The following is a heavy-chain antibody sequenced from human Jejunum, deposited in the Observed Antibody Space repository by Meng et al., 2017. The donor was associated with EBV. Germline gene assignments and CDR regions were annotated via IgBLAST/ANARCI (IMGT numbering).Heavy chain of an antibody. Sequence: VQLVRSGAEVKKPGASVKVSCKASEDTFTGYYYMHWVRQAPGQGLEWMGRINPYTGGTNYAQKFQGRVTMTRDTSNNTTYMEVNSLRSDDTAVYFCARDGYSSGWYYWGQGTLVTVSS. CDR2: INPYTGGT. CDR1: EDTFTGYYY. J-gene: IGHJ4*02. D-gene: IGHD6-13*01. CDR3: ARDGYSSGWYY. V-gene: IGHV1-2*06.